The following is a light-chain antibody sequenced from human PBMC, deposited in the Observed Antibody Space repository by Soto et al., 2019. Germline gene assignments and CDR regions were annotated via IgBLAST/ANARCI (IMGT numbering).Light chain of an antibody. CDR2: DVS. CDR3: SSYTSSSTPLV. J-gene: IGLJ2*01. V-gene: IGLV2-14*01. Sequence: QSVLTQPASVSGSPGQSITISCTGTSSDVGRYNYVSWYQQHPGNAPKLMIYDVSYRPSGVSNRFSGSKSGNTASLTISGLQAEDEADYYCSSYTSSSTPLVLGGGTKLTVL. CDR1: SSDVGRYNY.